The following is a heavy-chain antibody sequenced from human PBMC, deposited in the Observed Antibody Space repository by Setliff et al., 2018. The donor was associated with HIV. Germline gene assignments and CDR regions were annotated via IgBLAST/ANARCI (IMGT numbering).Heavy chain of an antibody. CDR3: AREGDRGDSGSFGMDV. D-gene: IGHD1-26*01. CDR1: EYTFTLYG. V-gene: IGHV1-3*01. J-gene: IGHJ6*02. CDR2: INAGNGDT. Sequence: ASVKVSCKASEYTFTLYGIHWVRQAPGQRPEWVGWINAGNGDTEYSQKFQGRVTMTRDTSTSTVYMELSSLRSEDTAVYYCAREGDRGDSGSFGMDVWGQGTTVTVSS.